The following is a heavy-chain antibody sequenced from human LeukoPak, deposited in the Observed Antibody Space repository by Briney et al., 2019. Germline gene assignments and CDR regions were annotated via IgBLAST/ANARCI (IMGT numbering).Heavy chain of an antibody. CDR2: INHSGST. CDR3: ARGRYCSSTSCYFFKAVGYFQH. V-gene: IGHV4-34*01. J-gene: IGHJ1*01. CDR1: GGSFSGYY. Sequence: SETLSLTCAVYGGSFSGYYWSWIRQPPGKGLEWIGEINHSGSTNYNPSLKSRVTISVDTSKNQFSLKLSSVTAADTAVYYCARGRYCSSTSCYFFKAVGYFQHSGQGTLVTVSS. D-gene: IGHD2-2*01.